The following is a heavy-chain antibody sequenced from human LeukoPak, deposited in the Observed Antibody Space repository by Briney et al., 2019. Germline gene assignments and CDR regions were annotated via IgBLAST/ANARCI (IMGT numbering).Heavy chain of an antibody. Sequence: GASVQVSCKTSGYIFAHNGISWVRQAPGQGPEWMGWISAYNGDTNYAQNFQGRVTITAVESMSTAYMELSSLRSEDTAVYYCARGWLAETTVVTPYNYWGQETLVTVSS. J-gene: IGHJ4*02. CDR1: GYIFAHNG. CDR3: ARGWLAETTVVTPYNY. D-gene: IGHD4-23*01. CDR2: ISAYNGDT. V-gene: IGHV1-18*01.